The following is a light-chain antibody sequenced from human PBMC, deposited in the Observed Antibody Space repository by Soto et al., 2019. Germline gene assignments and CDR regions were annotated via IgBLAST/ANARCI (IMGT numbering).Light chain of an antibody. CDR2: AAS. V-gene: IGKV1-9*01. CDR3: QQLNSYLPFT. Sequence: IQLTQSPSSLSASVGDRVTITCRASQGISSYLPWYQQKPGKAPKLLIYAASTLQSGVPSRFSGSGSGTDFTLTISSLQPEDFATYYCQQLNSYLPFTFGPGTKVDIK. CDR1: QGISSY. J-gene: IGKJ3*01.